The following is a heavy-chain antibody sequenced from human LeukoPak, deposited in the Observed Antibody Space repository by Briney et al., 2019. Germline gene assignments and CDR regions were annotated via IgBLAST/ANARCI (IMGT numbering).Heavy chain of an antibody. CDR2: IYYSGST. D-gene: IGHD1-26*01. CDR3: ARGPGGSYYFDY. Sequence: SQTLSLICTVSGGSISSGGYYWSWIRQHPGKGLEWIGYIYYSGSTYYNPSLKSRVTISVDTSKNQFSLKLSSVTAADTAVYYCARGPGGSYYFDYWGQGTLVTVSS. J-gene: IGHJ4*02. CDR1: GGSISSGGYY. V-gene: IGHV4-31*03.